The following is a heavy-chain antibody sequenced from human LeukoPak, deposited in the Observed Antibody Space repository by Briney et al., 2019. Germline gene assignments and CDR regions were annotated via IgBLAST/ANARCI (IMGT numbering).Heavy chain of an antibody. D-gene: IGHD5-24*01. Sequence: SQTLSLTCTVSGGSISSGGYYWSWIRQHPGKGLEWIGYIYYSGSTYYNPSLKSRLTISVDTSKNQFSLKLSSVTAAGTAVYYCARGVRWLQLSYFDYWGQGTLVTVSS. J-gene: IGHJ4*02. V-gene: IGHV4-31*03. CDR3: ARGVRWLQLSYFDY. CDR2: IYYSGST. CDR1: GGSISSGGYY.